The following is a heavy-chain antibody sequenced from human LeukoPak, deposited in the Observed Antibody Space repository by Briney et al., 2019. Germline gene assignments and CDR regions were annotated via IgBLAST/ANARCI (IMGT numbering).Heavy chain of an antibody. CDR3: AKDQGASGWGAFDY. V-gene: IGHV3-43*02. CDR2: ISGDGGTT. J-gene: IGHJ4*02. D-gene: IGHD6-19*01. CDR1: GPTFDDYA. Sequence: PGGSLRLSCAASGPTFDDYAMHWVRQAPGKGLEWVSFISGDGGTTYYTDSVKGRFTISRDNRETSLYLQMNSLRTADTALYYCAKDQGASGWGAFDYWGQGTLVTVSS.